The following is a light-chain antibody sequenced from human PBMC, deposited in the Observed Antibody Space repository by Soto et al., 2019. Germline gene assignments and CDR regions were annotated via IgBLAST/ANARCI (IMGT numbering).Light chain of an antibody. J-gene: IGLJ1*01. CDR1: SSDVGGYNY. CDR2: DVS. Sequence: QSVLTQPASVSGSPGQSITISCTETSSDVGGYNYVSWYQHHPGKAPKLMIYDVSYRPSGVSNRFSGSKSGNTASLTISGLQAEDEADYYCSSYRSTTTVFGSGTK. V-gene: IGLV2-14*03. CDR3: SSYRSTTTV.